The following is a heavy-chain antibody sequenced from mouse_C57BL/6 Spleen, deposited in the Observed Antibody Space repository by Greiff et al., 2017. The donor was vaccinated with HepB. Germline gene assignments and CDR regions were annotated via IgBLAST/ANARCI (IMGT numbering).Heavy chain of an antibody. V-gene: IGHV5-17*01. CDR3: ARPLYPHAMDY. Sequence: EVQLVESGGGLVKPGGSLKLSCAASGFTFSDYGMHWVRQAPEKGLEWVAYISSGSSTIYYADTVKGRFTISRDNAKNTLFLQMTSLRSEDTAMYYCARPLYPHAMDYWGQGTSVTVSS. D-gene: IGHD5-1-1*01. J-gene: IGHJ4*01. CDR2: ISSGSSTI. CDR1: GFTFSDYG.